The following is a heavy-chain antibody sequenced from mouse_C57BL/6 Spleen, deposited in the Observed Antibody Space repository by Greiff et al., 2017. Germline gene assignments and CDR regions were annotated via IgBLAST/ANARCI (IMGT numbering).Heavy chain of an antibody. D-gene: IGHD2-4*01. V-gene: IGHV1-61*01. CDR1: GYTFTSYW. Sequence: QVQLQQSGAELVRPGSSVKLSCKASGYTFTSYWMDWVKQRPGQGLEWIGNIYPSDSETHYNQKFKDKATLTVDKSSSTAYMQLSSLTSEDSAVYYGAREGYDYGGAWLAYWGQGTLVTVSA. CDR2: IYPSDSET. CDR3: AREGYDYGGAWLAY. J-gene: IGHJ3*01.